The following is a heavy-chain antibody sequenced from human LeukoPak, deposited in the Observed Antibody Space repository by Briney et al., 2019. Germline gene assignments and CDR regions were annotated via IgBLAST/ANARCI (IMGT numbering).Heavy chain of an antibody. Sequence: SETLSLTCTVSGGSISGSSYYWGWIRQPPGKGLEWIGSIYSSGSTYYNPSLKSRVTISVDTSKNQFSLKLSSVTAADTAVYYCARSSYGYRNYYYMDVWGKGTTVTVSS. CDR2: IYSSGST. V-gene: IGHV4-39*01. CDR3: ARSSYGYRNYYYMDV. D-gene: IGHD5-18*01. J-gene: IGHJ6*03. CDR1: GGSISGSSYY.